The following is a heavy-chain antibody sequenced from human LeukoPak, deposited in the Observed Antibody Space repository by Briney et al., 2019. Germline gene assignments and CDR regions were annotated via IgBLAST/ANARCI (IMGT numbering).Heavy chain of an antibody. V-gene: IGHV1-46*01. CDR1: GYTFTSYY. CDR3: ARGANYCTNGVCSLSY. J-gene: IGHJ4*02. D-gene: IGHD2-8*01. CDR2: INPSGGST. Sequence: ASVEVSCKASGYTFTSYYMHWVRQAPGQGLEWMGIINPSGGSTSYAQKFQGRVTMTRDTSTSTVYMELSSLRSEDTAVYYCARGANYCTNGVCSLSYWGQGTLVTVSS.